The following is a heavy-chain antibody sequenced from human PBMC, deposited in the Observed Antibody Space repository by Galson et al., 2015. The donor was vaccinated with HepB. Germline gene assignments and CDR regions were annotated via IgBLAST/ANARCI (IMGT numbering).Heavy chain of an antibody. CDR3: TTPWIHQRNY. Sequence: SLRLSCAASGFTFSNAWMSWVRQVPEKGLEWVGRIKSKTDGGTIDYAGPLKGRCTISRDDSKNTLYLQMNRLKTEDTAVYYCTTPWIHQRNYWGQGTLVTVSS. CDR2: IKSKTDGGTI. J-gene: IGHJ4*02. V-gene: IGHV3-15*01. CDR1: GFTFSNAW. D-gene: IGHD5-18*01.